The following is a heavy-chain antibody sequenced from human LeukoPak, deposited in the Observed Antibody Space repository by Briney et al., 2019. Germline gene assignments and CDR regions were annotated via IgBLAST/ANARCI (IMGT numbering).Heavy chain of an antibody. Sequence: PGGSLRLSCAASGFTFTDSYMTWVRQAPGKGLEWVSYISSSGSTIYYADSVKGRFTISRDNAKNSLYLQMNSLRAEDTAVYYCAELGITMIGGVWGKGTTVTISS. CDR1: GFTFTDSY. D-gene: IGHD3-10*02. CDR2: ISSSGSTI. V-gene: IGHV3-11*04. J-gene: IGHJ6*04. CDR3: AELGITMIGGV.